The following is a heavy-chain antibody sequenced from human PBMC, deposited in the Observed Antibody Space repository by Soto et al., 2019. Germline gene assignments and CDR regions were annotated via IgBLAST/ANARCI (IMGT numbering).Heavy chain of an antibody. Sequence: EVQLVESGGGLVKPGGSLRLSCAASGFTFSNAWMSWVRQSPGKGLEWVGRIKSKTDGGTTDYAAPVKGRFTISRDDSKNTLYLQMNSLKTEDTAVYYCTTDSVDTAMALDYWGQGTLVTVSS. V-gene: IGHV3-15*01. CDR3: TTDSVDTAMALDY. D-gene: IGHD5-18*01. J-gene: IGHJ4*02. CDR1: GFTFSNAW. CDR2: IKSKTDGGTT.